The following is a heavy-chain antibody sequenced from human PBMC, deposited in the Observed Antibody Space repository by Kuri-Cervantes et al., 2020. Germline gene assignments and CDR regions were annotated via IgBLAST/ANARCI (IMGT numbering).Heavy chain of an antibody. CDR1: GFTFSSYA. CDR2: ISGSGGST. J-gene: IGHJ6*02. CDR3: AKDRPPSYTYYYYGMDV. D-gene: IGHD3-10*01. Sequence: LSLTCAASGFTFSSYAMSWVRQAPGKGLEWVSAISGSGGSTYYADSVKGRFTISRDNSKNTLYLQMNSLRAEDTAVYYCAKDRPPSYTYYYYGMDVWGQGTTVTVSS. V-gene: IGHV3-23*01.